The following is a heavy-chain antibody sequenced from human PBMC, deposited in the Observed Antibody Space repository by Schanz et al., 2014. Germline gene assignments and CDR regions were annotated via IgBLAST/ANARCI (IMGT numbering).Heavy chain of an antibody. D-gene: IGHD6-13*01. CDR3: VSQTGSPNY. V-gene: IGHV3-23*04. J-gene: IGHJ4*02. Sequence: VQLVESGGGVVQPGRSLRLSCAASGFTFSSYAMSWVRQAPGKGLEWVSAISGSGGSTYYADSVKGRFTISRDNSKNTLFLQMNSLRVEDTAVYFCVSQTGSPNYWGQGTLVTVSS. CDR1: GFTFSSYA. CDR2: ISGSGGST.